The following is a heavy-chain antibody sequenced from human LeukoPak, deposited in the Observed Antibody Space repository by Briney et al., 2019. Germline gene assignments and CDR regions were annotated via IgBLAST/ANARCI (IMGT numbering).Heavy chain of an antibody. J-gene: IGHJ6*02. CDR2: FDPEDGET. CDR3: ATGLRLYSSSYYSGMDV. CDR1: VYTLTELS. D-gene: IGHD6-13*01. V-gene: IGHV1-24*01. Sequence: ASVKVSFKVSVYTLTELSMHWVRQAPGKGLEWMGGFDPEDGETIYAQKFQGRVTMTEDASTDTADMELSTLRSEATAVYNCATGLRLYSSSYYSGMDVSGQGTTVTASS.